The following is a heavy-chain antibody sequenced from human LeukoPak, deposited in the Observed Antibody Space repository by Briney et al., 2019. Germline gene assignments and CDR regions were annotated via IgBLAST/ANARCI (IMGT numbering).Heavy chain of an antibody. J-gene: IGHJ4*02. CDR2: ITVNGDDT. CDR3: AKDNSVWYIDY. V-gene: IGHV3-23*01. Sequence: GGSLRLSCAASGFTFSNYGMSWVRQAPGKGLEWVSSITVNGDDTRSADSVKGRFIISRDNSKNTLFLQMNSLRGEDTAVYYCAKDNSVWYIDYWGQGTLVTVSS. D-gene: IGHD6-19*01. CDR1: GFTFSNYG.